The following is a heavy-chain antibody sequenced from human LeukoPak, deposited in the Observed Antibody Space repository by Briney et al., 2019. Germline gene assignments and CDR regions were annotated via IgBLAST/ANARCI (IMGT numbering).Heavy chain of an antibody. CDR2: INNDGSST. Sequence: GGSLRLSCVASGFIFSDHWLHWVRQPPGKGLVWLSRINNDGSSTIYADSVKGRFTFSRDNAENTLFLEMSSLRVEDTAAYYCVRERNNFWSGHHSIFDSWGQGTLVTVSS. CDR1: GFIFSDHW. V-gene: IGHV3-74*01. J-gene: IGHJ4*02. CDR3: VRERNNFWSGHHSIFDS. D-gene: IGHD3-3*01.